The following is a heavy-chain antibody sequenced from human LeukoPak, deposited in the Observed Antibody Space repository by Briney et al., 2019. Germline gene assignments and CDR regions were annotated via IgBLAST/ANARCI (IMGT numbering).Heavy chain of an antibody. CDR3: AKDFQSGWLQYFQH. CDR2: ISSSTSTI. CDR1: GFTFSSYE. V-gene: IGHV3-48*03. Sequence: PGGSLRLSCAASGFTFSSYEMNWVRQAPGKGLEWVSYISSSTSTIYYADSVKGRFTTSRDNAKNTLYLQMNSLRAEDTAVYYCAKDFQSGWLQYFQHWGQGTLVTVSS. D-gene: IGHD5-24*01. J-gene: IGHJ1*01.